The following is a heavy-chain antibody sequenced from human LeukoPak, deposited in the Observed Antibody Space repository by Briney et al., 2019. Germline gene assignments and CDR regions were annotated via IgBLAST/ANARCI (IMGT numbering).Heavy chain of an antibody. Sequence: ASVKVSCXASGYTFTGYYMHWVRQAPGQGLEWMGWINPNSGGTNYAQKFQGRVTMTRDTSISTAYMELSRLRSDDTAVYYCATPRDTATTADAFDIWGQGTMVTVSS. CDR3: ATPRDTATTADAFDI. CDR2: INPNSGGT. V-gene: IGHV1-2*02. CDR1: GYTFTGYY. D-gene: IGHD5-18*01. J-gene: IGHJ3*02.